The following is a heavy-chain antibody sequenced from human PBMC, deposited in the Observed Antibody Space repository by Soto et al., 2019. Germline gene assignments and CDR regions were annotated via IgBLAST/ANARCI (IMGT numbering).Heavy chain of an antibody. CDR2: IFYTGST. D-gene: IGHD3-3*01. CDR1: GGSISGGAYY. J-gene: IGHJ5*02. V-gene: IGHV4-31*03. CDR3: AREESDFRGPSWFDP. Sequence: QVQLQESGPGLVKPSQTLSLTCTVSGGSISGGAYYWSWIRQHPGKGLEWIGYIFYTGSTFYNPSLKSRVAISVDTSKNQFSLKLKSVTAADTAVYYCAREESDFRGPSWFDPWGQGTLVTVSS.